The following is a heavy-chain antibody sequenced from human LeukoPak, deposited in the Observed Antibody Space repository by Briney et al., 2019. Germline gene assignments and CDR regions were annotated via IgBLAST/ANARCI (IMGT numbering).Heavy chain of an antibody. CDR2: ITGSGAST. J-gene: IGHJ4*02. CDR3: VKRSSISSGYFDL. Sequence: GGSLRLSCTASGFTFNNYAMTWVRQAPGKGLEWVSAITGSGASTNYADSVKGRFTISRDNSKNTIYLQMNSLRAEDTAKYYCVKRSSISSGYFDLWGRGTLVTVSS. CDR1: GFTFNNYA. V-gene: IGHV3-23*01. D-gene: IGHD3-22*01.